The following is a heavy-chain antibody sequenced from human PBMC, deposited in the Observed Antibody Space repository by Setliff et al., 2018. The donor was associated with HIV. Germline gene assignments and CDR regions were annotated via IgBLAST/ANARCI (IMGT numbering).Heavy chain of an antibody. Sequence: SETLSLTCTVSGGSISSHFWSWIRQPPGKGLEWIGTVSYSGSTNYNPSLKSRVTISVDRSKNQFSLKLTSVTAADTAIYYCASFLVTTVTNQDYWGQGTPVTVSS. D-gene: IGHD4-17*01. V-gene: IGHV4-59*11. CDR3: ASFLVTTVTNQDY. CDR2: VSYSGST. CDR1: GGSISSHF. J-gene: IGHJ4*02.